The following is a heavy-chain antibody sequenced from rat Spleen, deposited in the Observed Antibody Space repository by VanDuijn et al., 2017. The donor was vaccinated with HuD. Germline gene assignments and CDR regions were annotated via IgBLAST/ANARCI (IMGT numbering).Heavy chain of an antibody. CDR1: GFTFSDYY. D-gene: IGHD1-9*01. CDR3: ARQGYYGYNYGFAY. CDR2: TSYDGSST. Sequence: EVQLVESDGGLVQPGRSLKLSRAASGFTFSDYYMAWVRQAPTKGLEWVATTSYDGSSTYYRDSVKGRFTISRDNAKSTLYLQMDSLRSEDTTTYYCARQGYYGYNYGFAYWGQGTLVTVSS. J-gene: IGHJ3*01. V-gene: IGHV5-29*01.